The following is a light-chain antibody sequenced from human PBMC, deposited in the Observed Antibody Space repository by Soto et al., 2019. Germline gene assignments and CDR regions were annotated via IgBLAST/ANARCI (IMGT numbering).Light chain of an antibody. V-gene: IGLV2-14*01. CDR2: DVS. J-gene: IGLJ2*01. CDR1: SSNVGGYNY. Sequence: QSVLTQPASVSGSPGQSVTISCTGTSSNVGGYNYVYWYQQLPGKAPKLLIYDVSNRPSGVSNRFSGSKSGNTASLTISGLQAEDEYYYYWSSYSSSRTRVFGGGTKLTVL. CDR3: SSYSSSRTRV.